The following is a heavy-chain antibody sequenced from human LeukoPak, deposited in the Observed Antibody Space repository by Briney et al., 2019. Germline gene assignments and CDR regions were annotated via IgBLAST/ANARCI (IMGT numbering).Heavy chain of an antibody. D-gene: IGHD2-15*01. J-gene: IGHJ6*03. V-gene: IGHV3-7*01. CDR1: GFTFSSYW. CDR2: IKQDGSEK. CDR3: ARGGRTDNNYYYYYMDV. Sequence: GGSLRLSCAASGFTFSSYWMSWVRQAPGKGLEWVANIKQDGSEKYYVDSVKGRFTISRDNAKNSLYLHMKRVRGATTAVYYCARGGRTDNNYYYYYMDVWGKGTTVTVSS.